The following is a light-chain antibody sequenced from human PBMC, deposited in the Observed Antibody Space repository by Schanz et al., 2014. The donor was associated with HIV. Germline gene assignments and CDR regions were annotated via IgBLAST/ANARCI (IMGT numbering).Light chain of an antibody. V-gene: IGLV2-14*02. CDR3: SSYAGRYNYFV. CDR2: EVT. J-gene: IGLJ1*01. CDR1: SSDVGGHNL. Sequence: QSALTQPVSVSGSPGQSITISCTGTSSDVGGHNLVSWYQQHPGKVPQLLIFEVTKRPSGVSYRFSGSKSGNTASLTVSGLQAEDEADYYCSSYAGRYNYFVFGTGTKLTVL.